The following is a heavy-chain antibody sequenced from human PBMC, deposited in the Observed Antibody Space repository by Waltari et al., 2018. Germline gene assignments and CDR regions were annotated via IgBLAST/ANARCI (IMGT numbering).Heavy chain of an antibody. D-gene: IGHD3-22*01. J-gene: IGHJ4*02. CDR3: ARDAPGYYDSSGYYDY. CDR2: IIPILGIA. Sequence: QVQLVQSGAEVKKPGSSVQVSCKASGGTFSSYTISWVRQSPGQGLEWMGRIIPILGIANYAQKFQGRVTITADKSTSTAYMELSSLRSEDTAVYYCARDAPGYYDSSGYYDYWGQGTLVTVSS. CDR1: GGTFSSYT. V-gene: IGHV1-69*08.